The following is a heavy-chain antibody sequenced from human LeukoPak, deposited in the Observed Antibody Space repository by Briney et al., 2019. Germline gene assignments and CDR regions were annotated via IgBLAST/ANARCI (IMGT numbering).Heavy chain of an antibody. CDR1: GFTVSNAW. V-gene: IGHV3-23*01. J-gene: IGHJ4*02. D-gene: IGHD6-19*01. CDR3: AKDLSYTSGASDH. CDR2: ITDDGYNT. Sequence: GGSLRLSCAASGFTVSNAWMTWVRQAPGKGLEWVSTITDDGYNTYSADSVKGRITFSRDNSKNTLSLQLRSLRAEDTAVYYCAKDLSYTSGASDHWGQGTLVTVSS.